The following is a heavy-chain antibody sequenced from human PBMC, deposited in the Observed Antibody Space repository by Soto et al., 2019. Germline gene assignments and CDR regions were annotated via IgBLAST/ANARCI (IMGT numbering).Heavy chain of an antibody. CDR3: ARVWYSGRRMDY. Sequence: QVQLQESGPGLVKPSQTLSLTCTVSGGSISRGDYYWSWIRQPPGKGLEWIGYIYYSGSTYYNPSLKSRVNISGDTSKNQFSLKLSSVTAADTSVYHCARVWYSGRRMDYWGQGTLVTVSS. J-gene: IGHJ4*02. D-gene: IGHD6-13*01. CDR2: IYYSGST. CDR1: GGSISRGDYY. V-gene: IGHV4-30-4*01.